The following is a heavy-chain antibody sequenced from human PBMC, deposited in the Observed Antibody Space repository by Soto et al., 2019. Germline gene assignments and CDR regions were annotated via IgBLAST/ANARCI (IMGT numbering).Heavy chain of an antibody. J-gene: IGHJ3*02. V-gene: IGHV5-51*01. D-gene: IGHD6-19*01. CDR1: GYTFTNHW. CDR3: AAGYSTGLDGFDI. Sequence: DVQLVQSGAEVKKPGESLSISCKGSGYTFTNHWIGWVRQMPGKGLEWMGIIYPNDSDTKYSPSFQGQVTISADKSINTAYLQWSSLKASDTAMFYCAAGYSTGLDGFDIWGQGTMVTVSS. CDR2: IYPNDSDT.